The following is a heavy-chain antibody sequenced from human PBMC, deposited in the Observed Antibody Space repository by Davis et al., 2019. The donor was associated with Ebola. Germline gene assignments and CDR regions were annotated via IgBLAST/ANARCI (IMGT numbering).Heavy chain of an antibody. V-gene: IGHV3-30*03. D-gene: IGHD3-10*01. CDR2: ISYDGSNK. Sequence: GGSLRLSCAASGFTFTSYRMPCVRQAPGKGLEWVAVISYDGSNKYYADSVKGRFTISRDNSKNTLYLQMNSLRAEDTAVYYCARDFTMVRGVPDYWGQGTLVTVSS. CDR1: GFTFTSYR. CDR3: ARDFTMVRGVPDY. J-gene: IGHJ4*02.